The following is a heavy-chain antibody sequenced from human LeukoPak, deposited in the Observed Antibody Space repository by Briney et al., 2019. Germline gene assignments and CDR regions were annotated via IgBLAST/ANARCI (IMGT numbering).Heavy chain of an antibody. D-gene: IGHD4-17*01. Sequence: SVKVSCKASGYTFTGYYIHWVRQAPGQGLEWMGWISPKNGGTNYAQKFEGRVTMTRDTSISTAYMDLSRLTSDDTAVYYCARDLARGDGDYVLYHWGQGTPVTVSS. CDR2: ISPKNGGT. J-gene: IGHJ5*02. CDR1: GYTFTGYY. CDR3: ARDLARGDGDYVLYH. V-gene: IGHV1-2*02.